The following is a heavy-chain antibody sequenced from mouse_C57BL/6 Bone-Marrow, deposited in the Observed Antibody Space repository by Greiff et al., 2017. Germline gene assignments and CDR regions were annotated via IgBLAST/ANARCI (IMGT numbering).Heavy chain of an antibody. CDR2: INPYNVGT. V-gene: IGHV1-19*01. Sequence: EVQLQQSGPVLVKPGASVKMSCKASGYTFTDYYMNWVKQSHGKSLEWIGVINPYNVGTSYNQKFKGKATLTVDKSSSTAYMELNSLTSEDSAVYYCAFIYYGNPYFDYWGQGTTLTVSS. CDR3: AFIYYGNPYFDY. J-gene: IGHJ2*01. CDR1: GYTFTDYY. D-gene: IGHD2-1*01.